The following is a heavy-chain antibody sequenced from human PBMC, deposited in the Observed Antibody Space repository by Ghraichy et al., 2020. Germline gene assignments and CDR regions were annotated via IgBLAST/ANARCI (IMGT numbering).Heavy chain of an antibody. V-gene: IGHV4-31*03. CDR2: IYYSGRT. CDR3: ARLQFYYYNVDV. CDR1: RGSISRVPYY. D-gene: IGHD5-24*01. J-gene: IGHJ6*02. Sequence: SQTLSLTCTVSRGSISRVPYYWGWIRQHPGKGLEWIGYIYYSGRTYYNPSLNSRASISVDTSKDQFSLRLASVTAADTAVYYCARLQFYYYNVDVWGQGTTVTVTS.